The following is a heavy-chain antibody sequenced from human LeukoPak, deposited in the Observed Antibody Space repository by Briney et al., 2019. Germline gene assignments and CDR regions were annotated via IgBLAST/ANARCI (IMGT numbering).Heavy chain of an antibody. CDR2: IYYSGST. D-gene: IGHD3-10*01. Sequence: SETLSLTCTVSGGSISSYYWGWIRQPPGKGLEWIGYIYYSGSTNYNPSLKSRVTISVDTSKNQFSLKLSSVTAADTAVYYCARGYYGSGSYYNSDWFDPWGQGTLVTVSS. CDR1: GGSISSYY. J-gene: IGHJ5*02. CDR3: ARGYYGSGSYYNSDWFDP. V-gene: IGHV4-59*01.